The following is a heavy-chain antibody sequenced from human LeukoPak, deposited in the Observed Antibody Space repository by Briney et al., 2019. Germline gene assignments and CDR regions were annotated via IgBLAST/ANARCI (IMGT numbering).Heavy chain of an antibody. J-gene: IGHJ3*02. CDR1: GYTFTSYD. CDR3: ARGVDSSGSDAFDI. D-gene: IGHD6-19*01. CDR2: MNPNSGNT. V-gene: IGHV1-8*03. Sequence: ASVKVSCKASGYTFTSYDINWVRQATGQGLEWMGWMNPNSGNTGYAQKFQGRVTITRNTSISTAYMELSSLRSEDTAVYYCARGVDSSGSDAFDIWGQGTMVTVSS.